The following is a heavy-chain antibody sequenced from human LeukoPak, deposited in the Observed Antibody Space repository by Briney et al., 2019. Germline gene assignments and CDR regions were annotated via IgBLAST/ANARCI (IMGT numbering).Heavy chain of an antibody. D-gene: IGHD3-3*01. CDR1: GFTFSSYG. CDR2: IRHDGSNK. Sequence: PGGSLRLSCAASGFTFSSYGMHWVRQAPGKGLEWVAFIRHDGSNKYYADSVKGRFTISRDNSKNTLYLQMSSLRAEDTAVYYCAKDQFSTEWLRGVDYWGQGTLVTVSS. CDR3: AKDQFSTEWLRGVDY. V-gene: IGHV3-30*02. J-gene: IGHJ4*02.